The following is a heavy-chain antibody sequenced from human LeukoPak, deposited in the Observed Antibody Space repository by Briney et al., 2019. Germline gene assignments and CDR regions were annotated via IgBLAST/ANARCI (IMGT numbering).Heavy chain of an antibody. CDR1: GYTFTDYY. D-gene: IGHD3-10*01. J-gene: IGHJ3*02. V-gene: IGHV1-2*02. CDR3: ARDETWFGESYDAFDI. Sequence: ASVKVSCKASGYTFTDYYMHWVRQAPGQGLEWMGWINPNSGGTNYAQKFQGRVTMTRDTSISTAYMELSRLRSDDTAVYYCARDETWFGESYDAFDIWGQGTMVTVSS. CDR2: INPNSGGT.